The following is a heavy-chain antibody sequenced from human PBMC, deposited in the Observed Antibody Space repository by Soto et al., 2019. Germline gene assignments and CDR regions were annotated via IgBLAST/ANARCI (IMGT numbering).Heavy chain of an antibody. D-gene: IGHD2-8*01. Sequence: PWGSLRLSCAASGFTFSNHWMHWGRQVPGKGLVWVSRINSDGSSTSYADSVKGRFTISRDNAKNTLYLEMNSLRVEDTAVFYCARDFWRNGVCLDVWGQGTTVTVSS. CDR3: ARDFWRNGVCLDV. CDR2: INSDGSST. CDR1: GFTFSNHW. V-gene: IGHV3-74*01. J-gene: IGHJ6*02.